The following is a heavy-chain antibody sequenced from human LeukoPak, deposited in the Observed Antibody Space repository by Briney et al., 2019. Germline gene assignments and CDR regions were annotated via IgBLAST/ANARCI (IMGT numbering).Heavy chain of an antibody. CDR2: ISGSGGST. V-gene: IGHV3-23*01. D-gene: IGHD3-10*01. J-gene: IGHJ4*02. CDR3: AKGGNYGSGNYYFDY. Sequence: GGSLRLSSAASGFTFSSYAMSWVRQAPGKGLEWVSAISGSGGSTYYADSVKGRFTISRDNSKNTLYLQMNSLRAEDTAVYYCAKGGNYGSGNYYFDYWGQGTLVTVSS. CDR1: GFTFSSYA.